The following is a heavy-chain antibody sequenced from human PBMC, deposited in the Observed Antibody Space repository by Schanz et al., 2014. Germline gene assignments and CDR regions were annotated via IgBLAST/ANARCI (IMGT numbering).Heavy chain of an antibody. CDR1: EFTFNTYC. V-gene: IGHV3-48*01. D-gene: IGHD2-8*01. Sequence: EVQLVESGGGLVQPGGSLRLSCAASEFTFNTYCMNWIRQAPGKGLEWLSYISRDGTTSYYADSVKGRFTISRDAAKDSLFLQMTSLRADDTAVYFCAREYASTWFESNVMAGRIDNWGQGTLVTVSS. CDR2: ISRDGTTS. J-gene: IGHJ4*02. CDR3: AREYASTWFESNVMAGRIDN.